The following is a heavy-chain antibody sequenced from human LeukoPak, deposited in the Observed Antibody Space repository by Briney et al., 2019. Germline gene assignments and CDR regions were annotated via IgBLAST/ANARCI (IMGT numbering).Heavy chain of an antibody. CDR2: INHSGST. J-gene: IGHJ6*02. V-gene: IGHV4-34*01. D-gene: IGHD6-19*01. Sequence: SETLSLTCAVYGRSFSGYYWSWIRQPPGKGLEWIGEINHSGSTNYNPSLKSRVTISVDTSKNQFSLKLSSVTAADTAVYYCARGPRNSSGWYVSVTPRVLSGMDVWGQGTTVTVSS. CDR3: ARGPRNSSGWYVSVTPRVLSGMDV. CDR1: GRSFSGYY.